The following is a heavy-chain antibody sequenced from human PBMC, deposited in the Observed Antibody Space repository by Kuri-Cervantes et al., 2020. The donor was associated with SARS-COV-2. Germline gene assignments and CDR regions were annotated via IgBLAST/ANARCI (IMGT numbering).Heavy chain of an antibody. CDR3: ARRYGGHFHAVAAPGPYYLDY. CDR1: GYSISSGYY. V-gene: IGHV4-38-2*02. CDR2: IYYSGST. J-gene: IGHJ4*02. Sequence: SETLSLTCTVSGYSISSGYYWGWIRQPPGKGLEWIGSIYYSGSTYYNPSLKSRVTISVDTSKNQFSLELSSVTAADTAVYYCARRYGGHFHAVAAPGPYYLDYWGQGTLVTVSS. D-gene: IGHD6-19*01.